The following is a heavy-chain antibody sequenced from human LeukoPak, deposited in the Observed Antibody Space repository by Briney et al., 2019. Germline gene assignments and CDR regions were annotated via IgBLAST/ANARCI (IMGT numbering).Heavy chain of an antibody. D-gene: IGHD3-22*01. Sequence: PGGSLRLSCTVSGFTLSSYEMSWIRQAPGKGLEWVSSVDYSGGDTHYADSVMGRFTISRDNSKNTLYLQMNSLRVEDTAVYYCAKDSRGYQDYFDYWGQGTLVTVSS. J-gene: IGHJ4*02. CDR1: GFTLSSYE. CDR3: AKDSRGYQDYFDY. CDR2: VDYSGGDT. V-gene: IGHV3-23*01.